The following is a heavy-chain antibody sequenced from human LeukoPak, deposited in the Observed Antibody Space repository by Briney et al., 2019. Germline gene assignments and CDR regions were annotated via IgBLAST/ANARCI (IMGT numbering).Heavy chain of an antibody. CDR3: AKAISYSRSWYYFDY. Sequence: GGSLRLSCAASGFTFSNAWMSWVRQAPGKGLEWVGRIKSKTDGGTTDYAAPVKGRFTISRDDSKNTLYLQMNSLRAEDTAVYYCAKAISYSRSWYYFDYWGRGTLVTVSS. V-gene: IGHV3-15*01. CDR2: IKSKTDGGTT. J-gene: IGHJ4*02. D-gene: IGHD6-13*01. CDR1: GFTFSNAW.